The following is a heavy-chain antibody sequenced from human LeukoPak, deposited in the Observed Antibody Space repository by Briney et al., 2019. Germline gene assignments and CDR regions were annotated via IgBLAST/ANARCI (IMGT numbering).Heavy chain of an antibody. V-gene: IGHV4-31*03. CDR1: GGSISSGGYY. CDR3: ARGGYGDYNLYYYGMDV. Sequence: QPSETLSLTCTVSGGSISSGGYYWSWIRQHPGKGLEWIGYIYYSGSTYYNPSLKSRVTISVDTSKNQFSLKLSSVTAADTAVYYCARGGYGDYNLYYYGMDVWAQGTTVTVSS. J-gene: IGHJ6*02. CDR2: IYYSGST. D-gene: IGHD4-17*01.